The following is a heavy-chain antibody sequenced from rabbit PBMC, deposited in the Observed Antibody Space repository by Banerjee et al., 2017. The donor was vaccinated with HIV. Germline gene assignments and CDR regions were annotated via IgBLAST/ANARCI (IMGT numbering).Heavy chain of an antibody. Sequence: QQQLEESGGGLVKPGGTLTLTCKASGIDFSSYYYMCWVRQAPGKGLELIACIYTSSGSTWYASWVNGRFTISKTSSTTVTLQTTSLTAADTATYFCARMNNGGFWGGFKLWGQGTLVTVS. J-gene: IGHJ4*01. CDR3: ARMNNGGFWGGFKL. D-gene: IGHD5-1*01. V-gene: IGHV1S43*01. CDR1: GIDFSSYYY. CDR2: IYTSSGST.